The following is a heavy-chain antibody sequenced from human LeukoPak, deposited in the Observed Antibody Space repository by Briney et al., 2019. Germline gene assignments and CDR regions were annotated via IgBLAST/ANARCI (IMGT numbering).Heavy chain of an antibody. V-gene: IGHV3-11*06. CDR3: ARSWYSSSWYYFDY. CDR1: GFTFDDYA. Sequence: GGSLRLSCAASGFTFDDYAMHWVRQTPGKGLEWVSYIRSSFSHTNYADSVKGRFTISRDNAKNSLYLQMNSLRAEDTAVYYCARSWYSSSWYYFDYWGQGTLVTVSS. D-gene: IGHD6-13*01. CDR2: IRSSFSHT. J-gene: IGHJ4*02.